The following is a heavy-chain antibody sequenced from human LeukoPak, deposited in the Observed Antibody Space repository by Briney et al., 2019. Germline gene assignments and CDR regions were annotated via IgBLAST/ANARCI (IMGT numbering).Heavy chain of an antibody. J-gene: IGHJ4*02. CDR3: VRSAEAQRSYSSGWYVY. V-gene: IGHV5-51*01. CDR1: GYSFTSYW. Sequence: GESLKISCKGSGYSFTSYWIGWVRQMPGKGLEWMGIIYPGDSDTRYSPSFQGQVTISADKSISTAYLQWSSLKASDTAMYYCVRSAEAQRSYSSGWYVYWGRGTLVTVSS. D-gene: IGHD6-19*01. CDR2: IYPGDSDT.